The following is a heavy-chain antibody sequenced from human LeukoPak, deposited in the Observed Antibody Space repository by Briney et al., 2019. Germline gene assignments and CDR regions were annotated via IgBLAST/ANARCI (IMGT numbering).Heavy chain of an antibody. CDR2: IKQDGSEK. Sequence: PGGSLRLSCAASGFTFSSYSLNWVRQAPGKGLEWVANIKQDGSEKYYVDSVKGRFTISRDNAKNSLYLQMNSLRAEDTAVYYCARDRKAETTEYWGQGILVTVSS. D-gene: IGHD1-7*01. CDR3: ARDRKAETTEY. V-gene: IGHV3-7*01. J-gene: IGHJ4*02. CDR1: GFTFSSYS.